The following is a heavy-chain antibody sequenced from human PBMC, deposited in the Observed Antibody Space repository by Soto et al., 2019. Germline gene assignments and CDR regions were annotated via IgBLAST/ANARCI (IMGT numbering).Heavy chain of an antibody. CDR1: GASISGSYYY. D-gene: IGHD1-20*01. V-gene: IGHV4-39*01. J-gene: IGHJ4*02. CDR3: ATSQKGYNWNYFDH. CDR2: VFYTGFT. Sequence: WETLSLTCAVSGASISGSYYYWAWLRQSPGKGPEWIGSVFYTGFTSYNPSLESRVSVSVDTSKSQFSLKPRAVTAADTAVYYCATSQKGYNWNYFDHWGQGALVTVSS.